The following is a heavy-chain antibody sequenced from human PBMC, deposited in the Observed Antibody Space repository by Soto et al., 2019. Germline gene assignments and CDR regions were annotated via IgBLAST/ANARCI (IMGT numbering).Heavy chain of an antibody. CDR1: GFRFRDDC. CDR3: AKELDSSSPNWFDP. CDR2: IKQDESDK. V-gene: IGHV3-7*03. Sequence: GGSLRLSCAVSGFRFRDDCMSWVRQARGKGLEWVANIKQDESDKYYVDSVKGRFTISRDNSKNTLYLQMNSLRAEDTAVYYCAKELDSSSPNWFDPWGQGTLVTVSS. J-gene: IGHJ5*02. D-gene: IGHD6-6*01.